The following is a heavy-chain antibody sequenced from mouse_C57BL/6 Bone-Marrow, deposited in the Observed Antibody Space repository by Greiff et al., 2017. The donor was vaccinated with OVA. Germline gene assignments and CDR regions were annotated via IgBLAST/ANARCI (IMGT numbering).Heavy chain of an antibody. CDR2: IYPGDGDT. V-gene: IGHV1-82*01. Sequence: VKLVESGPELVKPGASVKISCKASGYAFSSSWMNWVKQRPGKGLEWIGRIYPGDGDTNYNGKFKGKATLTADNSSSTAYMQLISLTSEDSAVYFCASSNYYGSSRRGFDYWGQGTTLTVSS. J-gene: IGHJ2*01. CDR1: GYAFSSSW. D-gene: IGHD1-1*01. CDR3: ASSNYYGSSRRGFDY.